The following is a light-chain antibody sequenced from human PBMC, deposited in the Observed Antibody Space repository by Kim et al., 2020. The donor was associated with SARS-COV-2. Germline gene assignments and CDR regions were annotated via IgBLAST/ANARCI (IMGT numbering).Light chain of an antibody. Sequence: EIVLTQSPATLSVSPGERATLSCWASQSVTSNLAWYQQKPGQAPRLLIYGASTRATGIPARFSGSGFGTDFTLTISSLQSEDFAVYYCQQYNNWPPGMYTFGQGTKLEI. V-gene: IGKV3-15*01. CDR1: QSVTSN. CDR3: QQYNNWPPGMYT. CDR2: GAS. J-gene: IGKJ2*01.